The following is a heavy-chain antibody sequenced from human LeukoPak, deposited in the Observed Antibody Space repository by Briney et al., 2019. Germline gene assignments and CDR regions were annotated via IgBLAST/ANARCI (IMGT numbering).Heavy chain of an antibody. Sequence: ASVKVSCKASGYSFTSYYMHWVRQAPGQGLDWVGVINPRDGGTTYAQKFQGRVTMTTDMSTSTVYMELSSLRIEDTAVYYCARGARVATMDFDYWGQGTLVTVSS. CDR1: GYSFTSYY. J-gene: IGHJ4*02. D-gene: IGHD5-12*01. V-gene: IGHV1-46*01. CDR3: ARGARVATMDFDY. CDR2: INPRDGGT.